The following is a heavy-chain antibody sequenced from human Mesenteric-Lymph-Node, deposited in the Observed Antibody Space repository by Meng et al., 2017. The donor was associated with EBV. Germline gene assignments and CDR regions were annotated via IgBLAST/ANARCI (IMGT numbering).Heavy chain of an antibody. J-gene: IGHJ5*02. CDR2: IYWDDDK. CDR1: GFSLNTSGVG. CDR3: AHQGVVTSPGWLDT. Sequence: QITLKESGPTLVKPTQTLTLTCAFSGFSLNTSGVGVGWIRQPPGKAPEWLALIYWDDDKRYSPSLKSRLTITKDTSKNQVVLTMTNMDPVDTGTYYCAHQGVVTSPGWLDTWGQGTLVTVSS. D-gene: IGHD3-3*01. V-gene: IGHV2-5*02.